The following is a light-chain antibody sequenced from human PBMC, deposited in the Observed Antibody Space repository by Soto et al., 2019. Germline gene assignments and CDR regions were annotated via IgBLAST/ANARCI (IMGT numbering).Light chain of an antibody. CDR1: QSISGY. Sequence: DIQMTQSPSSLSAAVVDRVTITCRTSQSISGYLNWYQQKPGKAPELVIYAASTLQSGVPSRFSGSGSGTDFTLTISSLQPEDFATYFCQQSYTTPITFGQGTRLEIK. V-gene: IGKV1-39*01. CDR2: AAS. J-gene: IGKJ5*01. CDR3: QQSYTTPIT.